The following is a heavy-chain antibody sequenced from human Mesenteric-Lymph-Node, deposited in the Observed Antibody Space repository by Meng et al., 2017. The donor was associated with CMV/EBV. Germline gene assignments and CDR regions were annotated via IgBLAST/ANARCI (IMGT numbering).Heavy chain of an antibody. CDR2: IYYSGRI. D-gene: IGHD3-3*01. J-gene: IGHJ6*02. Sequence: SETLSLTCTVSGGSINSFYWSWIRQSPGKGLEWIGYIYYSGRINYNPSLKSRVTISIDTSKNQFSLKLSSVTAADTAVYYCARRINYDFWSGYYTDYGMDVWGQGTTVTVSS. CDR1: GGSINSFY. V-gene: IGHV4-59*01. CDR3: ARRINYDFWSGYYTDYGMDV.